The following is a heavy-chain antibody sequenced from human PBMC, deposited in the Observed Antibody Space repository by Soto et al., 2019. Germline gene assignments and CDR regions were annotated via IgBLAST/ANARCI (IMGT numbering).Heavy chain of an antibody. Sequence: ASVKVSCKASGYTFRTYAINWVRQVPGQGLQWMGWISVYNGNTNYAQKFQGRVTMTTDTSTSTAYMELRSLRSDDSAVYYCARDSVAARPGWFAPWGQGTLVIVSS. J-gene: IGHJ5*02. D-gene: IGHD6-6*01. V-gene: IGHV1-18*01. CDR2: ISVYNGNT. CDR1: GYTFRTYA. CDR3: ARDSVAARPGWFAP.